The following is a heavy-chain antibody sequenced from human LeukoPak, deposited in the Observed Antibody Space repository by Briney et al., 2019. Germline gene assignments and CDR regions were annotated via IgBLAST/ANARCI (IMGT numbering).Heavy chain of an antibody. Sequence: GGSLRLSCAASGFTFNYAWVSWVRQVPGKGLEWDGQTVSEIDGGTTDYAAPVKGRFTISRDDSKSTLYLQMNSLKIEDTAVYYCTTDEDWNYARKDVWGQGATVIVSS. D-gene: IGHD1-7*01. CDR1: GFTFNYAW. V-gene: IGHV3-15*04. CDR2: TVSEIDGGTT. CDR3: TTDEDWNYARKDV. J-gene: IGHJ6*02.